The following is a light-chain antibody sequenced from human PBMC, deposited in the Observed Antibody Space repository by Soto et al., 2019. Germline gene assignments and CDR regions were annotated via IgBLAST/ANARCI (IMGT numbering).Light chain of an antibody. CDR3: QNYNSAPQT. V-gene: IGKV1-27*01. CDR1: EGISND. CDR2: AAS. J-gene: IGKJ1*01. Sequence: DIQMTQSPSSLSASVGDRVTITCRASEGISNDLAWYQQRPGKAPNLLIYAASTLQSGVPSRFSGSGSGTDFTLTISSLQPEDVATYYCQNYNSAPQTFGQGTKVEIK.